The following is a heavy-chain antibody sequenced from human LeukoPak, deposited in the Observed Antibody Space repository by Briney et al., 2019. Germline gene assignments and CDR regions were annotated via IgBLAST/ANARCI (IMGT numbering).Heavy chain of an antibody. J-gene: IGHJ4*02. D-gene: IGHD4-23*01. CDR1: GFTFSNHW. CDR3: ARGLRWVDY. CDR2: IKQDGREK. V-gene: IGHV3-7*01. Sequence: GGSLRLSCAASGFTFSNHWMGWGRQAPGKGLEWVANIKQDGREKYYVDSVKGRFTISRDNAKNSVYLQMNSLRVEDTAVYYCARGLRWVDYWGQGTLVTVSS.